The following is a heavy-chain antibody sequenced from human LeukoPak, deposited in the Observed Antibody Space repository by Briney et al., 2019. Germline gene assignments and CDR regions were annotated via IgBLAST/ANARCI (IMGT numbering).Heavy chain of an antibody. D-gene: IGHD4-23*01. CDR1: GGSISSSPYY. Sequence: SETLSLTCTVSGGSISSSPYYWGWIRQPPGKGLEWIGSIYYSGDTYYNPSLKSRLTISVDTSKNQFSLKLSSVIAADTAVYYCARYYDDYGGNSVDDYWGQGTLVTVSS. CDR2: IYYSGDT. V-gene: IGHV4-39*07. J-gene: IGHJ4*02. CDR3: ARYYDDYGGNSVDDY.